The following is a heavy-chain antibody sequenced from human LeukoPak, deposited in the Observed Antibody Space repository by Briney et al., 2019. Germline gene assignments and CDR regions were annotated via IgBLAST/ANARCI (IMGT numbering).Heavy chain of an antibody. Sequence: SETLSLTCTVSGGSISSSSYYWGWIRQPPGKGLEWIGSIYYSGSTYYNPSLKSRVTISVDTSKNQFSLKLSSVTAADTAVYYCARNLYDSSGSMGIYTFDHWGQGTLVIVSS. V-gene: IGHV4-39*07. J-gene: IGHJ4*02. CDR3: ARNLYDSSGSMGIYTFDH. D-gene: IGHD3-22*01. CDR1: GGSISSSSYY. CDR2: IYYSGST.